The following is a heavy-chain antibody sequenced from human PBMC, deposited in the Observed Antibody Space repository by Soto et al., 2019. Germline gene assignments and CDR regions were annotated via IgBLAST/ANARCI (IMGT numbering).Heavy chain of an antibody. J-gene: IGHJ5*02. V-gene: IGHV1-2*04. CDR1: GYTFTGYY. CDR3: ARDRSDYSNYVWFDP. Sequence: ASVKVSCKASGYTFTGYYMHWVRQAPGQGLEWMGWINPNSGGTNYAQKFQGWVTMTRDTSISTAYMELSRLRSDDTAVYYRARDRSDYSNYVWFDPWGQGTLVTVSS. CDR2: INPNSGGT. D-gene: IGHD4-4*01.